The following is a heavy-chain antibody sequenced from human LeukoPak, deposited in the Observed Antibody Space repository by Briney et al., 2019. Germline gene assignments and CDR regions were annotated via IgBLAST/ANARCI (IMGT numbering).Heavy chain of an antibody. J-gene: IGHJ5*02. D-gene: IGHD2-15*01. CDR2: INHSGST. CDR3: ARALGYCSGGSCTRGYNWFDP. V-gene: IGHV4-34*01. Sequence: SETLSLTCAVYGGSFSGYYWSWIRQPPGKGLEWIGEINHSGSTYYNPSLKSRVTISVDTSMNQFSLKLSFVTTADTAVYYCARALGYCSGGSCTRGYNWFDPWGQGTLVTVPS. CDR1: GGSFSGYY.